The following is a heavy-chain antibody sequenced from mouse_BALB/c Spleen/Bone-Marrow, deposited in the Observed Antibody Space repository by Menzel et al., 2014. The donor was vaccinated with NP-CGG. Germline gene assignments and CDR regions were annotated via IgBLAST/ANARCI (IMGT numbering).Heavy chain of an antibody. V-gene: IGHV1-14*01. CDR1: GYTFTAYV. Sequence: VQLQQSGPELVKPGASVKMSCKASGYTFTAYVMHWVQQKPGKGLEWIGYINPYNDGTKYNEKFKGKATLTSDKSSSTAYMELSSLTSEDSAVYYCAREGGLRRGDYYAMDYWGQGTSVTVSS. CDR3: AREGGLRRGDYYAMDY. D-gene: IGHD2-4*01. CDR2: INPYNDGT. J-gene: IGHJ4*01.